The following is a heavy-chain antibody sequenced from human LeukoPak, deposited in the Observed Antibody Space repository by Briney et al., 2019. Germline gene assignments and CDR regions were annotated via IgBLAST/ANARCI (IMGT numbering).Heavy chain of an antibody. Sequence: SVKVSCKASGGTFSSYAISWVRQAPGQGLEWMGGIIPIFGTANYAQKFQGRVTITADESTSTAYMELSSLRSEDTAVYYCGRELDPYNWFDPWGQGTLVTVSS. CDR2: IIPIFGTA. V-gene: IGHV1-69*13. CDR1: GGTFSSYA. J-gene: IGHJ5*02. CDR3: GRELDPYNWFDP.